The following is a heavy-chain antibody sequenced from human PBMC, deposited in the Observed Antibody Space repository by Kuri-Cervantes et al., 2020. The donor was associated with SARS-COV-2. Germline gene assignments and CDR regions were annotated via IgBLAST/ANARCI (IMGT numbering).Heavy chain of an antibody. CDR2: IKQDGSEK. CDR3: AKDRGPGGSSDYYYGMDV. Sequence: GGSLRLSCAASGFTFSSYWMSWVRQAPGKGLEWVANIKQDGSEKYYADSVKGRFTISRDNSKNSLYLQMNSLRTEDTALYYCAKDRGPGGSSDYYYGMDVWGQGTTVTVSS. CDR1: GFTFSSYW. D-gene: IGHD6-13*01. V-gene: IGHV3-7*03. J-gene: IGHJ6*02.